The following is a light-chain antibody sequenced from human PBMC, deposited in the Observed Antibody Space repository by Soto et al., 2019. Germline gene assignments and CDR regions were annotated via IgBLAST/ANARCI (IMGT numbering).Light chain of an antibody. Sequence: DIQMTQSPSTLSASVGDRVTITCRAGQSISSWLAWYQQKPGKAPKLLMYKASTLKSGVPSRFSGSGSGTEFTLTISSLQPDDFATYYCQHYNSYSEAFGQGTKVDI. CDR2: KAS. J-gene: IGKJ1*01. CDR3: QHYNSYSEA. V-gene: IGKV1-5*03. CDR1: QSISSW.